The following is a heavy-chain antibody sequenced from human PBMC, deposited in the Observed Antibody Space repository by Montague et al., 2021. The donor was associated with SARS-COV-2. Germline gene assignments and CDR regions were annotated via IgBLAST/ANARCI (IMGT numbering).Heavy chain of an antibody. CDR2: TYYRSKWYN. J-gene: IGHJ6*02. Sequence: CAISGDSVSSNSTAWNWTRQSPSRGLEWLGGTYYRSKWYNDYAVSVKSRITINPDTSKNQFSLQLNSVTPEDTAVYYCARGIWFGELLTGYYYYGMDVWGQGTTVTVSS. D-gene: IGHD3-10*01. CDR1: GDSVSSNSTA. CDR3: ARGIWFGELLTGYYYYGMDV. V-gene: IGHV6-1*01.